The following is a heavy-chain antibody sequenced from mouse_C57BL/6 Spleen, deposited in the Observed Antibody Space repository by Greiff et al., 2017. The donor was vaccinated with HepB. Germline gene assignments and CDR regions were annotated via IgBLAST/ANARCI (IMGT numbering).Heavy chain of an antibody. Sequence: QVQLQQPGAELVRPGSSVKLSCKASGYTFTSYWMHWVKQRPIQGLEWIGNIDPSDSETHYNQKFKGKSTLTVDKSSSTAYMQLSSLTSEDSAVYYCARKGYYGSSFFDYWGQGTTLTVSS. D-gene: IGHD1-1*01. CDR3: ARKGYYGSSFFDY. J-gene: IGHJ2*01. CDR2: IDPSDSET. CDR1: GYTFTSYW. V-gene: IGHV1-52*01.